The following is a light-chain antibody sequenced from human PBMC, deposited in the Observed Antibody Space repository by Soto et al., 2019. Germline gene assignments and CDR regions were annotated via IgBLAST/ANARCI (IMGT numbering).Light chain of an antibody. Sequence: EIVLTQSPGTLSLSPWERATLSCRASQSVDTFLVWYQQKPGQAPRLLIFGASTRASGVPDRFSGSGSGTEFTLTISRLEPEDFAVYYCQQYGTSPQTFGQGTKVDIK. CDR1: QSVDTF. V-gene: IGKV3-20*01. CDR2: GAS. CDR3: QQYGTSPQT. J-gene: IGKJ1*01.